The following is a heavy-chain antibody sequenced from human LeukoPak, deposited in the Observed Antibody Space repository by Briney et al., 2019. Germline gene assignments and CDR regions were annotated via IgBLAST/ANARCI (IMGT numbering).Heavy chain of an antibody. CDR3: ARAHWVGATPFDY. J-gene: IGHJ4*02. V-gene: IGHV4-59*01. Sequence: SETLSLTCTVSGGSISSYYWSWIRQPPGKGLEWVGYIYYSGSTNYNPSLKSRVTISVDTSKNQFSLKLSSVTAADTAVYYCARAHWVGATPFDYWGRGTLVTVSS. CDR1: GGSISSYY. CDR2: IYYSGST. D-gene: IGHD1-26*01.